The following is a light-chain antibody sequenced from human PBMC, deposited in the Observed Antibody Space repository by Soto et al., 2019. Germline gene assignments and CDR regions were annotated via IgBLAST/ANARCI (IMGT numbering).Light chain of an antibody. Sequence: EIVLTQSPGTLSLSPGERATLSCRASESVSTKVAWYQQKSGQAPRLLIYGASTRATGIPDRFSGSGSGTEFTLTISSLQSEDFAVYYCQQCTNWPLTFGGGTKVDIK. CDR2: GAS. CDR3: QQCTNWPLT. J-gene: IGKJ4*01. CDR1: ESVSTK. V-gene: IGKV3-15*01.